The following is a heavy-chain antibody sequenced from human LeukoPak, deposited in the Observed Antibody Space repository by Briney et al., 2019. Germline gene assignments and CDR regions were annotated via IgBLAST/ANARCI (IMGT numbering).Heavy chain of an antibody. CDR3: ARLDTATDAFDI. J-gene: IGHJ3*02. CDR1: RYTFTQYY. CDR2: INPNSGGT. D-gene: IGHD4-17*01. Sequence: ASVTVSYQASRYTFTQYYMHWVRQAPGQGRAWMGWINPNSGGTNYAQKFQGRVTMTRDTSISTAYMELSRLSSDDTAVYYCARLDTATDAFDIWGQGTMVTVSS. V-gene: IGHV1-2*02.